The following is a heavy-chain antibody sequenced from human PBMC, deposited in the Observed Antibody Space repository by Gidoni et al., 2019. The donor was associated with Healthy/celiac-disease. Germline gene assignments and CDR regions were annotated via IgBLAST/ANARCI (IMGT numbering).Heavy chain of an antibody. CDR2: ISGSGGST. Sequence: EVQLLESGGGLVQPGGSLRLSCAASGFTFSSYAMSWVPQAPGKGLDWVSAISGSGGSTYYADSVKGRFTISRDNSKNTLYLQMNSLRAEDTAVYYCAKSSPRNLGVIQNSSGYRYYFDYWGQGTLVTVSS. V-gene: IGHV3-23*01. D-gene: IGHD3-22*01. CDR1: GFTFSSYA. CDR3: AKSSPRNLGVIQNSSGYRYYFDY. J-gene: IGHJ4*02.